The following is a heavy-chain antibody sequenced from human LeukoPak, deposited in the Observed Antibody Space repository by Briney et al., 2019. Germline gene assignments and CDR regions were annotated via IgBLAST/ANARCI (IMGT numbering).Heavy chain of an antibody. CDR2: IRYDGSNK. CDR1: GFTLSSYG. D-gene: IGHD3-9*01. CDR3: ARTNVLRYFDWLLSNYYYYYYMDV. Sequence: GGSLRLSCAASGFTLSSYGMHWVRQAPGKGLEWVAFIRYDGSNKYYVDSVKGRFTISRDNSKNTVYLQMNSLRAEDTAVYYCARTNVLRYFDWLLSNYYYYYYMDVWGKGTTVTVSS. V-gene: IGHV3-30*02. J-gene: IGHJ6*03.